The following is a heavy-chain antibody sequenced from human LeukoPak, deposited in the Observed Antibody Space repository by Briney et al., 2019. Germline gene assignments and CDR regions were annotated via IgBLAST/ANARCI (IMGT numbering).Heavy chain of an antibody. CDR1: GYSFTSYW. Sequence: GESLKISCKGSGYSFTSYWIGWVRQMPGKSLECMGIIFPGDSDTRYSPSFQGQVTTSADKSISTAYLQWSSLKASDTAVYYCARHLDSDYDSYFDYWGQGTLVTVSS. D-gene: IGHD5-12*01. V-gene: IGHV5-51*01. CDR2: IFPGDSDT. CDR3: ARHLDSDYDSYFDY. J-gene: IGHJ4*02.